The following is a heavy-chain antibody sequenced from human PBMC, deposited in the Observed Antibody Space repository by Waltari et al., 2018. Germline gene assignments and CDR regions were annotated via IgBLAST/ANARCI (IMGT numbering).Heavy chain of an antibody. J-gene: IGHJ6*02. CDR3: AGGPNDFWSGFTLYYYYGMDV. Sequence: QVQLVQSGAEVKKPGSSVKVSCKASGGTFSSYAISWVRQAPGQGPEWMGRIIPIFGTANYAQKCQGRVTITADKSTSTAYMELSSLRSEDTAVYYCAGGPNDFWSGFTLYYYYGMDVWGQGTTVTVSS. V-gene: IGHV1-69*08. D-gene: IGHD3-3*01. CDR1: GGTFSSYA. CDR2: IIPIFGTA.